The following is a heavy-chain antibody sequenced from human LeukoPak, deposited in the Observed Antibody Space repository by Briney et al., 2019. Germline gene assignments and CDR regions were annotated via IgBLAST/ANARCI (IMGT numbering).Heavy chain of an antibody. V-gene: IGHV1-69*04. D-gene: IGHD2-21*02. J-gene: IGHJ4*02. CDR3: ARDLPTYCGGDCYPSPYYFDY. CDR2: IIPILGIA. Sequence: SVKVSCKASGGTFSSYAISWVRQAPGQGLEWMGRIIPILGIANYVQKFQGRVTITADKSTSTAYMELSSLRSEDTAVYYCARDLPTYCGGDCYPSPYYFDYWGQGTLVTVSS. CDR1: GGTFSSYA.